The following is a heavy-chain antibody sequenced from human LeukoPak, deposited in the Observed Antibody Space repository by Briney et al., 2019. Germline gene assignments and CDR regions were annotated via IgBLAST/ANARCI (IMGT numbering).Heavy chain of an antibody. CDR2: INPDGSQK. Sequence: GGSLTLSCEASGFTFIGNWMGWVRQAPGKGLEWVASINPDGSQKLYVDSVKGRFTISRDNTKSSLYLQMNSLGAEDTAMYYCAKLLGTATTYDSWGQGTRVTVSS. J-gene: IGHJ4*02. CDR1: GFTFIGNW. V-gene: IGHV3-7*01. CDR3: AKLLGTATTYDS. D-gene: IGHD5-24*01.